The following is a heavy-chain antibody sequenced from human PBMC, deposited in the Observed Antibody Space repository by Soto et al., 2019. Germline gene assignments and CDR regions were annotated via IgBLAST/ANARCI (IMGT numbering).Heavy chain of an antibody. D-gene: IGHD6-6*01. J-gene: IGHJ4*02. CDR3: ARDPYSSSSYFDY. CDR2: INPNSGGT. Sequence: VKVSCTASGYTVTGYYMHWVRQAPGQGLEWMGWINPNSGGTNYAQKFQGWVTMTRDTSISTAYMELSRLRSDDTAVYYCARDPYSSSSYFDYWGQGTLVTVSS. CDR1: GYTVTGYY. V-gene: IGHV1-2*04.